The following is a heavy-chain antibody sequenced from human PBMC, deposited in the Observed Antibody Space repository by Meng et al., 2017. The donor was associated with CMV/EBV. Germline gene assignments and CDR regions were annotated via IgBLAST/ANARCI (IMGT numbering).Heavy chain of an antibody. J-gene: IGHJ5*02. V-gene: IGHV4-34*01. Sequence: GQLKQWGAGRWKPSEPLSLTGSVYGGSFSGHYWSCIRQPPGKGLEWIGEINHSGSTNYNPSLKSRVTISVDTSKNQFSLKLSSVTAADTAVYYCARKRYWLLYPWFDPWGQGTLVTVSS. CDR1: GGSFSGHY. CDR3: ARKRYWLLYPWFDP. D-gene: IGHD3-9*01. CDR2: INHSGST.